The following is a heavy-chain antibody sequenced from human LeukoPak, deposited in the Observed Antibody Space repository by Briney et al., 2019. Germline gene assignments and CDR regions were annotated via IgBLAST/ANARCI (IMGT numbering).Heavy chain of an antibody. V-gene: IGHV3-23*01. CDR3: AVVVDY. J-gene: IGHJ4*02. D-gene: IGHD2-15*01. CDR1: GFTFSSYA. CDR2: VTGSGSTR. Sequence: PGGSLTLSCAASGFTFSSYAMAWVRQAPGKGLEWVSVVTGSGSTRFYADSVKGRFTISRDNAKNSLYLQMNSLRAEDTAVYYCAVVVDYWGQGTLVTVSS.